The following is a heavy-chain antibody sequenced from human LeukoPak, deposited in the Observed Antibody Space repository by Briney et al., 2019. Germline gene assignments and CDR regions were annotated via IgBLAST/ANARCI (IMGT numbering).Heavy chain of an antibody. V-gene: IGHV4-31*03. CDR3: ARTNDYGDYADY. Sequence: SETLSLTCTVSGGSISSGGYYWSWIRQHPGKGLEWIGYISYSGSTYYNPSLKSRVIISVDTSKNQFSLKLSSVTAADTAVYYCARTNDYGDYADYWGQGTLVTVSS. CDR1: GGSISSGGYY. J-gene: IGHJ4*02. D-gene: IGHD4-17*01. CDR2: ISYSGST.